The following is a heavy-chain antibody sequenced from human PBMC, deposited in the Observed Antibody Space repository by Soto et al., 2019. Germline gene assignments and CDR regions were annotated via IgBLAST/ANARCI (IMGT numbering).Heavy chain of an antibody. CDR3: AKEKISTSCCNWFDP. CDR1: GFTFSSYG. J-gene: IGHJ5*02. CDR2: ISYDGSNK. Sequence: PGGSLRLSCAASGFTFSSYGMHWVRQAPGKGLEWVAVISYDGSNKYYADSVKGRFTISRDNFKSTLYLQMNSLRAEDTAVYYCAKEKISTSCCNWFDPWGQGTLVTVSS. D-gene: IGHD2-2*01. V-gene: IGHV3-30*18.